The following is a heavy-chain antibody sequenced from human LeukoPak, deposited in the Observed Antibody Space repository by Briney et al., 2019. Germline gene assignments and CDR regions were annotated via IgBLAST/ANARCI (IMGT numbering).Heavy chain of an antibody. CDR3: ARGSSSWIIYFDAFDI. V-gene: IGHV1-2*04. D-gene: IGHD6-13*01. J-gene: IGHJ3*02. Sequence: ASVKVSCKTSGYTFTGYYMHWVRQAPGQGLEWMGWINPNSGGTNYAQKFQGWVTMTRDTSISTAYMELRRLRSDDTAVYYCARGSSSWIIYFDAFDIWGQGTMVTVSS. CDR2: INPNSGGT. CDR1: GYTFTGYY.